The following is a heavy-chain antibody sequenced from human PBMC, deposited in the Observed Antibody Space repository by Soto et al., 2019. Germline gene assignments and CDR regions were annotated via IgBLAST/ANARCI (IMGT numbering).Heavy chain of an antibody. CDR2: VDPEDGET. CDR3: ATDSGIVGATDDAFDI. D-gene: IGHD1-26*01. J-gene: IGHJ3*02. Sequence: ASVKVSCKVSGYTLTELSMHWVRQAPGQGLEWMGGVDPEDGETIYAQKLQGRVTMTEDTSTDTAYMELSSLRSEDTAVYYCATDSGIVGATDDAFDIWGQGTMVTVSS. V-gene: IGHV1-24*01. CDR1: GYTLTELS.